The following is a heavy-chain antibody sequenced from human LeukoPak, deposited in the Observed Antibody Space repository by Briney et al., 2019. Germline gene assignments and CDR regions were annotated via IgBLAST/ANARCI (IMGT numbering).Heavy chain of an antibody. J-gene: IGHJ5*02. V-gene: IGHV1-2*02. Sequence: ASVKVSCKASGYTFTNYGISWVRQAQGQGLEWMGWINPRSGGTDFAQKFQGRVTMTSDTSISTAYMELSRLRSDDTAVYYCARRYNYGGNYEYFDPWGQGTLVTVSS. D-gene: IGHD4-23*01. CDR2: INPRSGGT. CDR1: GYTFTNYG. CDR3: ARRYNYGGNYEYFDP.